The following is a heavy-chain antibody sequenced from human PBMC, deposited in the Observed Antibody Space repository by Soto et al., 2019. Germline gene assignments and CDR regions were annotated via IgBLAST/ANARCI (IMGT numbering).Heavy chain of an antibody. CDR2: ISSNGGST. CDR3: VKSYSNYDSLSVWFDP. Sequence: PGGSLRLSCSASGFTFSSCAMHWVRQAPGKGLEYVSAISSNGGSTYYADSVKGRFTISRDNSKNTLYLQMSSLRAEDTAVYYCVKSYSNYDSLSVWFDPWGQGTLVTVSS. D-gene: IGHD4-4*01. CDR1: GFTFSSCA. J-gene: IGHJ5*02. V-gene: IGHV3-64D*08.